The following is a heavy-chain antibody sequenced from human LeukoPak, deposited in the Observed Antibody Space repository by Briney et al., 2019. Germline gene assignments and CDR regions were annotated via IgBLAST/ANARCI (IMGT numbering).Heavy chain of an antibody. CDR2: IYPGDSDI. CDR3: ASSKGYSSIWRDAFDV. Sequence: GESLKISCKGSGYSFTTYWIGWVRQMPGKGLEWMGIIYPGDSDIKYSPSFQGQVTISVDESISTAYLQWSSLKASDTAMYYCASSKGYSSIWRDAFDVWGQGTMVTVSS. D-gene: IGHD6-13*01. J-gene: IGHJ3*01. V-gene: IGHV5-51*01. CDR1: GYSFTTYW.